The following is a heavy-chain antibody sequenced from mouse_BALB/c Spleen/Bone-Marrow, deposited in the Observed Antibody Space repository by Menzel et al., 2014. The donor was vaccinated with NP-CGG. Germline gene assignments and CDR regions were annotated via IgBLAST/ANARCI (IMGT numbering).Heavy chain of an antibody. D-gene: IGHD2-1*01. V-gene: IGHV5-4*02. J-gene: IGHJ4*01. CDR1: GFTFCDYY. CDR2: INDGGSYT. Sequence: EVKVVESGGGLVKPGGSLKLSCAVSGFTFCDYYMYWVRPNPEKRLEWVATINDGGSYTYYPDSVKGRFTISRDNAKNNLYLQMSSLKSEDTAMYYCARDGNFAMDYWGQGTSVTVSS. CDR3: ARDGNFAMDY.